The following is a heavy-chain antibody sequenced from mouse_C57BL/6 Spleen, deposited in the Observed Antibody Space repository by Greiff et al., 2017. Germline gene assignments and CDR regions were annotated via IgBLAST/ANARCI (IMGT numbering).Heavy chain of an antibody. V-gene: IGHV10-1*01. J-gene: IGHJ3*01. Sequence: DAGGGLVQPKGSLKLSCAASGFSFNTYAMNWVRQAPGKGLEWVARIRSKSNNYATYYADSVKDRFTISRDDSESMLYLQMNNLKTEDTAMYYCVSDYYGSLFAYWGQGTLVTVSA. D-gene: IGHD1-1*01. CDR1: GFSFNTYA. CDR2: IRSKSNNYAT. CDR3: VSDYYGSLFAY.